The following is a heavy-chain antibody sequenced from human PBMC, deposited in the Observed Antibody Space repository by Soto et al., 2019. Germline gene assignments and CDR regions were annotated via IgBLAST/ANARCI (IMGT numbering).Heavy chain of an antibody. Sequence: ASVKVSCKASGYSVSNDYLHWVRQAPGQGFEWLGVISPFGGATAYAQSFKGRVTVTMDKSSTTFYLELSSLRSDDTAVYYCAKGRGGKTVDHFGMEVWGQGVTVSVSS. J-gene: IGHJ6*01. CDR1: GYSVSNDY. CDR3: AKGRGGKTVDHFGMEV. V-gene: IGHV1-46*01. CDR2: ISPFGGAT. D-gene: IGHD3-16*01.